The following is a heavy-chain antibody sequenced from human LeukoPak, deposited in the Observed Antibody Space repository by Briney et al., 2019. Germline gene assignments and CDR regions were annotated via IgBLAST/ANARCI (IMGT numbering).Heavy chain of an antibody. CDR1: GYTLTELS. D-gene: IGHD4-11*01. V-gene: IGHV1-24*01. J-gene: IGHJ5*02. CDR2: FDPEDGET. Sequence: ASVKVSCKVSGYTLTELSTHWVRQAPGKGLEWMGGFDPEDGETIYAQKFQGRVTMTEDTSTDTAYMELSSLRSEDTAVYYCATEMGSNNWFDPWGQGTLVTVSS. CDR3: ATEMGSNNWFDP.